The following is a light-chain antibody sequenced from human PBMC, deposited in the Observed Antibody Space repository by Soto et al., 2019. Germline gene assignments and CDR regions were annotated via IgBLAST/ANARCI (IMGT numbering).Light chain of an antibody. CDR1: QDISNY. CDR2: ATS. Sequence: DIQMTQSPSSLSAFVGDRVTITCRASQDISNYLIWYQQKPGKAPKFLIYATSILQSGVPSRFSGSGSGTDFTLTISSLQAEDSATYYCQQNHSMRRTFGQGTRLEMK. J-gene: IGKJ5*01. V-gene: IGKV1-39*01. CDR3: QQNHSMRRT.